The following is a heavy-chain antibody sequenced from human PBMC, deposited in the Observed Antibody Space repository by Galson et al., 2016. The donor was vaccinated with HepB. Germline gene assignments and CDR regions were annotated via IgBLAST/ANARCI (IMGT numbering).Heavy chain of an antibody. V-gene: IGHV3-53*01. Sequence: SLRLSCAVSGITVSDTYMSWVRQAPGKGLEWVSVIYRDGRTYHGDSVKGRFSISRDISKNTMYLQMNSLRADDTAVYYCTTINWKGHFDYWGQGSLVTVSS. D-gene: IGHD1-20*01. CDR1: GITVSDTY. CDR2: IYRDGRT. CDR3: TTINWKGHFDY. J-gene: IGHJ4*02.